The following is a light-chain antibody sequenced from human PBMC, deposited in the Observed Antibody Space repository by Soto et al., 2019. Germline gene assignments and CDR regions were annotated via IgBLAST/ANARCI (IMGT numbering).Light chain of an antibody. V-gene: IGKV3-15*01. CDR3: QQYNKWPPFT. J-gene: IGKJ3*01. CDR2: GAS. CDR1: QSVDTN. Sequence: EIVMAQSPATLSASPGERATLSCRASQSVDTNLAWYQQKLGQAPRLLVYGASTRATGIPARLSGSGSGTEFTLTISSLQPEDFAVYYCQQYNKWPPFTFGPGTKVDIK.